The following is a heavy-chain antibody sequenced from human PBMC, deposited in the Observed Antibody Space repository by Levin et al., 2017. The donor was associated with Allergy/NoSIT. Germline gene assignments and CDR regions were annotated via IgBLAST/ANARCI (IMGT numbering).Heavy chain of an antibody. J-gene: IGHJ6*03. CDR2: IWYDGSNK. V-gene: IGHV3-33*01. D-gene: IGHD3-10*02. CDR1: GFTFSSYG. Sequence: GGSLRLSCAASGFTFSSYGMHWVRQAPGKGLEWVAVIWYDGSNKNYVDSVKGRSTISRDNSNNTLYLQMNSLRVEDTAVYYCARDPGHGRGYMDVWGKGTTVTVSS. CDR3: ARDPGHGRGYMDV.